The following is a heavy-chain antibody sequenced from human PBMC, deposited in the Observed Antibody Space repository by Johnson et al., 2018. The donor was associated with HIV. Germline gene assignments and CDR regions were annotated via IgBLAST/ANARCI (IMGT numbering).Heavy chain of an antibody. V-gene: IGHV3-20*04. CDR2: INWNGGNT. J-gene: IGHJ3*02. Sequence: VQLVESGGGLVQPGGSLRLSCAASGFTFSSYAMSWVRQVPGKGLEWVSSINWNGGNTRYADSVKGRFTISRDNAKNSLYVQMNSLRAEDTALYYCARDSSSSIIDAFDIWGQGTMVTVSS. CDR1: GFTFSSYA. CDR3: ARDSSSSIIDAFDI. D-gene: IGHD6-6*01.